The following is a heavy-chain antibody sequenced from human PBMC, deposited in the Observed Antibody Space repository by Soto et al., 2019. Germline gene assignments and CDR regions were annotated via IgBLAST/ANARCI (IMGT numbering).Heavy chain of an antibody. D-gene: IGHD2-2*01. J-gene: IGHJ6*02. V-gene: IGHV3-30*18. CDR3: AKGQHCSSTSCYFFYYGMDV. Sequence: ESGGGVVQPGRSLRLSCAASGFTFNTYAMHWVRQAPGKGLEWVAVISYDGGNKYYADSVKGRLTISRDNSKNTLYLQMNSLRAEDTAVYYCAKGQHCSSTSCYFFYYGMDVWGQGTTVAVSS. CDR1: GFTFNTYA. CDR2: ISYDGGNK.